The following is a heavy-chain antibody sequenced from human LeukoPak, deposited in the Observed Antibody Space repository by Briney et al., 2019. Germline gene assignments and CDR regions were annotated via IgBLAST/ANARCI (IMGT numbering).Heavy chain of an antibody. Sequence: SETLSLTCAVSGGSISSSNRWSWVRQPPGKGLEWIGEIYHSGSTNYNPSLKSRVTISVDKSKNQFSLKLSSVTAADTAVYYCARVTPYYYYDSSGSLGSWGQGTLVTVSS. CDR3: ARVTPYYYYDSSGSLGS. D-gene: IGHD3-22*01. CDR2: IYHSGST. CDR1: GGSISSSNR. J-gene: IGHJ5*02. V-gene: IGHV4-4*02.